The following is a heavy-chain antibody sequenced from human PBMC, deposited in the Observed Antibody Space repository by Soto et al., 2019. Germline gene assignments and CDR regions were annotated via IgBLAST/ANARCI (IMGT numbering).Heavy chain of an antibody. D-gene: IGHD6-13*01. V-gene: IGHV3-33*01. CDR1: GFTFSSYG. CDR3: ARDWQGPIAAAGTDDAFDI. J-gene: IGHJ3*02. CDR2: IWYDGSNK. Sequence: GGSLRLSCAASGFTFSSYGMHWVRQAPGKGLEWVAVIWYDGSNKYYADSVKGRFTISRDNSKNTLYLQMNSLRAEDTAVYYCARDWQGPIAAAGTDDAFDIWGQGTMVTVSS.